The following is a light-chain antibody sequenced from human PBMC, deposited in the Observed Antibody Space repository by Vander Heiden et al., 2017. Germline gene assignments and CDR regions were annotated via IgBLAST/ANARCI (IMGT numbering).Light chain of an antibody. CDR2: DKN. V-gene: IGLV3-19*01. J-gene: IGLJ3*02. Sequence: SPELTQDPAVSLPLGQTVRITCQGDSLRGYYASWYQQKPGQAPVLVIYDKNNRPSGIPDRFSGSSSGNTASLTITGAQAEDVADYYCNSRDSSGNHLVFGGGTKLTVL. CDR1: SLRGYY. CDR3: NSRDSSGNHLV.